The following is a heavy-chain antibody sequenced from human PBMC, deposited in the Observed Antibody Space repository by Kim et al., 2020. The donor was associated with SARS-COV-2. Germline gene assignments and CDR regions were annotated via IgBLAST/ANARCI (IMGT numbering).Heavy chain of an antibody. D-gene: IGHD6-13*01. J-gene: IGHJ5*02. CDR3: ARSQLVRNWFDP. Sequence: SETLSLTCAVYGGSFSGYYWSWIRQPPGKGLEWIGEINHSGSTNYNPSLKSRVTISVDTSKNQFSLKLSSVTAADTAVYYCARSQLVRNWFDPWGQGTLVTVSS. CDR1: GGSFSGYY. V-gene: IGHV4-34*01. CDR2: INHSGST.